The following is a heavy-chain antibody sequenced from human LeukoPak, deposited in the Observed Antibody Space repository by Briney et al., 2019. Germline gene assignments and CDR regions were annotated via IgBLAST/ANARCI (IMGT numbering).Heavy chain of an antibody. D-gene: IGHD3-10*01. CDR3: ARNSQVNMVRGVSTWFDP. CDR2: ISAYNGNT. V-gene: IGHV1-18*01. J-gene: IGHJ5*02. Sequence: ASVKVSCKASGYTFTSYGISWVRQAPGQGLEWMGWISAYNGNTNYAQKLQGRVTMTTDTSTSTAYMELRSLRSDDTAVYYCARNSQVNMVRGVSTWFDPWGQGTLVTVSS. CDR1: GYTFTSYG.